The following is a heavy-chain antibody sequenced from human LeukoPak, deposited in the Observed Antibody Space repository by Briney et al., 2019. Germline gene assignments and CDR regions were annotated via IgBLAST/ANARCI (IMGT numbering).Heavy chain of an antibody. J-gene: IGHJ4*02. CDR3: ARVPYGDYFDS. Sequence: GGSLRLSCAASGFXFSDFYITWIRQAPGKGLEWVSYISDSSSSTNYADSVKGRFTISRDNAKNSLYLQMNSLRAEDTAVYYCARVPYGDYFDSWGQGTLVTVSS. CDR1: GFXFSDFY. CDR2: ISDSSSST. V-gene: IGHV3-11*05. D-gene: IGHD4-17*01.